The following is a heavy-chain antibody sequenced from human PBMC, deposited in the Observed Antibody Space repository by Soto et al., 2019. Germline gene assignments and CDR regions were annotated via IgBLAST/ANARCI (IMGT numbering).Heavy chain of an antibody. V-gene: IGHV3-23*01. CDR2: ISGSGGST. Sequence: GGSLRLSCAASGFTFNSYAMSWVRQAPGKGLEWVSAISGSGGSTYYADSVKGRFTISRDNSKNTLYLQMNSLRAEDTAVYYCAKDRIAVAGTGVNWFDPWGQGTLVTVSS. CDR3: AKDRIAVAGTGVNWFDP. J-gene: IGHJ5*02. CDR1: GFTFNSYA. D-gene: IGHD6-19*01.